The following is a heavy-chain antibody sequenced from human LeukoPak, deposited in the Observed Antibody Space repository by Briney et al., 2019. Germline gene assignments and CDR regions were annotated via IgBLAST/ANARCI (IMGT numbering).Heavy chain of an antibody. J-gene: IGHJ4*02. CDR2: IYYSGST. CDR3: ARVREGNSLDY. V-gene: IGHV4-39*07. D-gene: IGHD4-23*01. CDR1: GGSISSSSYY. Sequence: KPSETLSLTCTVSGGSISSSSYYWGWIRQPPGKGLEWIGSIYYSGSTYYNPSLKSRVTISVDTSKNQFSLKLSSVTAADTAVYYCARVREGNSLDYWGQGTLVTVSS.